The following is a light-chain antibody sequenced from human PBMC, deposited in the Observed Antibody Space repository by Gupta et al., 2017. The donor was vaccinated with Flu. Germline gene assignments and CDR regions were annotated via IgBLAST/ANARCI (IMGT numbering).Light chain of an antibody. J-gene: IGKJ1*01. Sequence: PSSLAASVGDRVTITCRASQGISNYLAWFQQKPGTVPNLLIYGASTLQSGVPSRFSGSGSGTDFTLTINSLQPEDVATYYCQKYNSAPPTFGQGTKVEIK. CDR3: QKYNSAPPT. CDR1: QGISNY. CDR2: GAS. V-gene: IGKV1-27*01.